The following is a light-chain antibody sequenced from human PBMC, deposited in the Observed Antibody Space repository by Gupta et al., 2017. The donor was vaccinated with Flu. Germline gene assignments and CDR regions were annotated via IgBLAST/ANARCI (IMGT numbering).Light chain of an antibody. V-gene: IGKV3-20*01. Sequence: EIVLTQSPGTLSLSPGERVTLSCRASQSVSNSHLAWHQQRPGQPPRLLIYGASSRASGIPDRFSGSGSGTDFTLAISRLEPEDFAVYFCQQDGTSPETFGQGTKVEIK. CDR2: GAS. CDR3: QQDGTSPET. CDR1: QSVSNSH. J-gene: IGKJ1*01.